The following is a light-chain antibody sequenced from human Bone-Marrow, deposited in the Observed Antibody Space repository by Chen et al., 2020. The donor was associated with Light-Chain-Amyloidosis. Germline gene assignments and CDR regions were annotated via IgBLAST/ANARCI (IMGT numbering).Light chain of an antibody. CDR3: QQYGTSPLT. J-gene: IGKJ4*01. CDR1: QTISSNY. V-gene: IGKV3-20*01. Sequence: EIVLTQSPGTLSLSPGEGANLSCRSSQTISSNYLTWYQQKFGQAPRLLIYGSSSRATGIPDRFTGSGYGTDFTLTINRLEPEDFERYYCQQYGTSPLTFGGGTKVEIK. CDR2: GSS.